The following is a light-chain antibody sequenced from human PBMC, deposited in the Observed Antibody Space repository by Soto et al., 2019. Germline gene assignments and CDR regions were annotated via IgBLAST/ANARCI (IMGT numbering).Light chain of an antibody. J-gene: IGLJ1*01. CDR1: SSDVGGYNY. V-gene: IGLV2-8*01. Sequence: QSVLTQPPSASGSPGQSVAISCTGTSSDVGGYNYVSWYQQRPGKAPKLMIYEVSTRPSGVPDRFSGSKSGNTASLTVSGLQAEDEADYYCSSYAGSNINVFGTWTKVTVL. CDR3: SSYAGSNINV. CDR2: EVS.